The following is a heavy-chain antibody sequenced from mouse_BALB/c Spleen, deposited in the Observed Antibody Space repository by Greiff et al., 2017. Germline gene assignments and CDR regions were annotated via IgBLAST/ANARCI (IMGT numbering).Heavy chain of an antibody. CDR3: ARHRHGNYDLYYAMDY. D-gene: IGHD2-1*01. CDR1: GFAFSSYD. V-gene: IGHV5-12-1*01. J-gene: IGHJ4*01. Sequence: EVQRVESGGGLVKPGGSLKLSCAASGFAFSSYDMSWVRQTPEKRLEWVAYISSGGGSTYYPDTVKGRFTISRDNAKNTLYLQMSSLKSEDTAMYYCARHRHGNYDLYYAMDYWGQGTSVTVSS. CDR2: ISSGGGST.